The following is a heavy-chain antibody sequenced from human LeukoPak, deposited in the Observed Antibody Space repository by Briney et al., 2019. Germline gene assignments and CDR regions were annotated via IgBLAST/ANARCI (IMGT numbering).Heavy chain of an antibody. D-gene: IGHD6-19*01. CDR2: IIPIFGTA. CDR1: GYTFTSYG. V-gene: IGHV1-69*06. CDR3: ASIAVAGSPIDY. J-gene: IGHJ4*02. Sequence: SVKVSCKASGYTFTSYGISWVRQAPGQGLEWMGGIIPIFGTANYAQKFQGRVTITADKSTSTAYMELSSLRSEDTAVYYCASIAVAGSPIDYWGQGTLVTVSS.